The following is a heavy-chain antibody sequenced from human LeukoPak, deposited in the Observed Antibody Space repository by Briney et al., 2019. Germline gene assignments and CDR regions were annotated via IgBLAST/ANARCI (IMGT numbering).Heavy chain of an antibody. J-gene: IGHJ4*02. D-gene: IGHD1-26*01. CDR3: ARFYANEWELPH. CDR2: ISGSGGST. CDR1: GFTFSSYA. Sequence: PGGSLRLSCAASGFTFSSYAMSWVRQAPGKGLEWVSAISGSGGSTYYADSVKGRFTISRDNSKSTLYLQMNSLRAEDTAVYYCARFYANEWELPHWGQGTLVTVSS. V-gene: IGHV3-23*01.